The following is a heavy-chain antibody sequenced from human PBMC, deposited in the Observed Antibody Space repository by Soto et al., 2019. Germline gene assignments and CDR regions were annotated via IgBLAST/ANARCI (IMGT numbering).Heavy chain of an antibody. V-gene: IGHV4-34*01. Sequence: SETLSLTCAVYGGSFSGYYWIWIRQPPGKGLEWIGEINHSGSTNYNPSLKSRVTISVDTSKNQFSLKLSSVTAADTAVYYCARIRFFEWLSGTDYYYGMDVWGQGTTVTVSS. CDR2: INHSGST. J-gene: IGHJ6*02. CDR3: ARIRFFEWLSGTDYYYGMDV. CDR1: GGSFSGYY. D-gene: IGHD3-3*01.